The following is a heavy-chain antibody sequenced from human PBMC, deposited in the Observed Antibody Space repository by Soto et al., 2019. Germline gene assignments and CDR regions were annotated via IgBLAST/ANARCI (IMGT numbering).Heavy chain of an antibody. CDR2: ITASNGNA. CDR3: ARGASCSSNSCYDNFHYGLAV. Sequence: VXSVKVSCKASGYSFTNYGITWVRQAPGQGLEWMGWITASNGNANYAREIQGRLTLTRDTSTNTASMELRSLRSDDTAVYYCARGASCSSNSCYDNFHYGLAVWGQGTTVTVSS. CDR1: GYSFTNYG. D-gene: IGHD2-2*01. V-gene: IGHV1-18*01. J-gene: IGHJ6*02.